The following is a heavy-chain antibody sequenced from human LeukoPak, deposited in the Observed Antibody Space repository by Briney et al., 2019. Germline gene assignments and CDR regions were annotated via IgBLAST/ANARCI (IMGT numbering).Heavy chain of an antibody. D-gene: IGHD6-6*01. CDR3: AKVAYSSSSGTPIDY. CDR1: GFSFSRYD. CDR2: IRYDGSNK. J-gene: IGHJ4*02. V-gene: IGHV3-30*02. Sequence: GGSLRLSCAASGFSFSRYDIHWVRQAPGKGLQWVAFIRYDGSNKNYADSVKGRFTISRDNSKNTLYLQMNSLRAEDTAVYYCAKVAYSSSSGTPIDYWGQGTLVTVSS.